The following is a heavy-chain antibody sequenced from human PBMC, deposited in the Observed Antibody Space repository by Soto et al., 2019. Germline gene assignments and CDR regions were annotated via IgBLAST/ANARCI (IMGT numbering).Heavy chain of an antibody. CDR1: GYTFTTYD. J-gene: IGHJ4*02. Sequence: QVKLVQSGAEVKKPGASVKVSCKASGYTFTTYDINWVRQATGQGLEWMGWMYPNSGSTGYAQKFQGRVTMTRNTSISTADMELSGLRFEDTAVYYCYDLNYWGQGTLVTVSS. V-gene: IGHV1-8*01. CDR2: MYPNSGST. D-gene: IGHD5-12*01. CDR3: YDLNY.